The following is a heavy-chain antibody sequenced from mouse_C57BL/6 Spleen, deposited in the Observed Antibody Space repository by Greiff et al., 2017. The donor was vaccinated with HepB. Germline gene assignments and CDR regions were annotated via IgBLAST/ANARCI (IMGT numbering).Heavy chain of an antibody. CDR1: GYTFTSYW. J-gene: IGHJ1*03. V-gene: IGHV1-5*01. CDR2: IYPGNSDT. Sequence: EVQLQQSGTVLARPGASVKMSCKTSGYTFTSYWMHWVKQRPGQGLEWIGAIYPGNSDTSYNQKFKGKAKLTAVTSASTAYMELSSLTNEDSAVYYWTRKDSNYETDWYFDVWGTGTTVTVSS. CDR3: TRKDSNYETDWYFDV. D-gene: IGHD2-5*01.